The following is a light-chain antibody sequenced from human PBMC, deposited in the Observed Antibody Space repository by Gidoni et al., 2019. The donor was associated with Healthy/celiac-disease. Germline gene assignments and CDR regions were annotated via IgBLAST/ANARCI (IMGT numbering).Light chain of an antibody. V-gene: IGLV1-51*01. J-gene: IGLJ2*01. CDR1: SSNIGNNY. CDR3: GTWDSSLSDVV. CDR2: DNN. Sequence: QSVLTQPPSVSAAPGLKVTISCSGSSSNIGNNYVSWYQQLPGTAPKLLIYDNNKRPSGIPDRFSGSKSGTSATLGITGLQTGDEADYYCGTWDSSLSDVVFGGGTKLTVL.